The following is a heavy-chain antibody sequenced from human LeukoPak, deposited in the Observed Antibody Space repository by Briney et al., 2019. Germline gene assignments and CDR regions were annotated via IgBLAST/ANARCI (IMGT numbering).Heavy chain of an antibody. CDR1: GYTFTGYY. D-gene: IGHD2-2*01. CDR3: ARADIVVVPAAQAGDWFDP. J-gene: IGHJ5*02. Sequence: ASVKVSCKASGYTFTGYYMHWVRQAPGQGLEWMGWISPNSGGTNYAQKFQGRVTMTRDTSISTAYMELSRLRSDDTAVYYCARADIVVVPAAQAGDWFDPWGQGTLVTVSS. CDR2: ISPNSGGT. V-gene: IGHV1-2*02.